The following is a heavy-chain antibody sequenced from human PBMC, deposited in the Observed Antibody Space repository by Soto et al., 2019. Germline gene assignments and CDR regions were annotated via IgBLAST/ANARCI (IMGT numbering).Heavy chain of an antibody. V-gene: IGHV5-10-1*01. CDR3: ASQTPDRSADGAY. Sequence: YWLYQESKMPGKGLEWMGRIDPSDSYTNYSPSFQGHVTISADKSISTAYLQWSSLKASDTVIYYCASQTPDRSADGAYRGNGTLVPVSS. D-gene: IGHD3-22*01. J-gene: IGHJ4*01. CDR1: YW. CDR2: IDPSDSYT.